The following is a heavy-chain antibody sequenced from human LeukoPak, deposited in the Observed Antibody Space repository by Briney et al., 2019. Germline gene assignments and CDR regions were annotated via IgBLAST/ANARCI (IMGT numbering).Heavy chain of an antibody. CDR3: ARDGRATVTGYYYYYMDV. Sequence: GASVKVSCKASGYTFTSYGISWVRQAPGQGLEWMGWISAYNGNTNYAQKLQGRVTMTTDTSTSTAYMELRSLRSDDTAVYYCARDGRATVTGYYYYYMDVWGKGTTVTVSS. V-gene: IGHV1-18*01. D-gene: IGHD4-11*01. J-gene: IGHJ6*03. CDR2: ISAYNGNT. CDR1: GYTFTSYG.